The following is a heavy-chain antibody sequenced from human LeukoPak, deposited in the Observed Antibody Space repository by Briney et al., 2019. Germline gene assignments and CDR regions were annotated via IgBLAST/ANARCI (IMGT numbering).Heavy chain of an antibody. Sequence: GGSLRLSCAASGFPFSTFGMHWVRQAPGKGLEWVAAIAYDGSVKYYPDAVKGRLTIFRDNSKNTLYLQMNSLRAEDTAVYYCAKDRTVVGATSFDYWGLGTLVTVSS. CDR2: IAYDGSVK. J-gene: IGHJ4*02. CDR1: GFPFSTFG. CDR3: AKDRTVVGATSFDY. D-gene: IGHD1-26*01. V-gene: IGHV3-30*18.